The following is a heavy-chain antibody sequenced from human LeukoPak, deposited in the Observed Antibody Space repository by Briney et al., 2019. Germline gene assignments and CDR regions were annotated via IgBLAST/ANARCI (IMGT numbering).Heavy chain of an antibody. D-gene: IGHD3-3*01. V-gene: IGHV3-30*02. J-gene: IGHJ4*02. CDR3: AKDGVVGPFDY. CDR1: GFTFSSYG. Sequence: PGGSLRLSCAASGFTFSSYGMHWVRQAPGKGLEWVAFIRYDGSNKYYADSVKGRFTISRDNSKNTLYLKINSLRAEDTAVYYCAKDGVVGPFDYWGQGTLVTVSS. CDR2: IRYDGSNK.